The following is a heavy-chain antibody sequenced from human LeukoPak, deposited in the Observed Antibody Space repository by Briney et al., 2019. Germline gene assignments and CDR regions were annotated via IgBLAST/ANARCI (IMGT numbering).Heavy chain of an antibody. CDR3: ARDRGGYYDSSGNDY. D-gene: IGHD3-22*01. CDR2: IYSGGTT. Sequence: GGSLRLSCAASGFTVSTNYMSWVRQAPGKGLEWVSLIYSGGTTYYADSVKGRFTISRDNSKNTLYLQMNSLRAEDTAVYHCARDRGGYYDSSGNDYWGQGTLVTVSS. V-gene: IGHV3-66*01. J-gene: IGHJ4*02. CDR1: GFTVSTNY.